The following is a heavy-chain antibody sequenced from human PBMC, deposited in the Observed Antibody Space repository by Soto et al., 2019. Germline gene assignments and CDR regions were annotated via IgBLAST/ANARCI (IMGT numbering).Heavy chain of an antibody. V-gene: IGHV3-23*01. D-gene: IGHD4-17*01. CDR1: GFTFSSYA. Sequence: GGSLRLSCAASGFTFSSYAMSWVRQAPGKGLEWVSSISGLIGSTYYADSVKGRFTISRDNSKNTLYLQMSSLRAEDTAVYYCAKDLTSYGARNYFHYWGQGTLVTVSS. CDR2: ISGLIGST. CDR3: AKDLTSYGARNYFHY. J-gene: IGHJ4*02.